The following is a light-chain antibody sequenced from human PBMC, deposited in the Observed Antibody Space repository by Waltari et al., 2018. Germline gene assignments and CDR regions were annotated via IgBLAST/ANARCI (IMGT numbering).Light chain of an antibody. J-gene: IGKJ1*01. CDR1: QSIFYSSNNKNY. V-gene: IGKV4-1*01. CDR3: QQYYAPLRT. CDR2: WAS. Sequence: DIVMTQSPDSLAVSLGERAPIHCKSSQSIFYSSNNKNYLAWYQQKPGQSPKLLISWASTRESGVPDRFSGSGSGTDFTLTISSLQAEDVAVYYCQQYYAPLRTFGQGTKVEVK.